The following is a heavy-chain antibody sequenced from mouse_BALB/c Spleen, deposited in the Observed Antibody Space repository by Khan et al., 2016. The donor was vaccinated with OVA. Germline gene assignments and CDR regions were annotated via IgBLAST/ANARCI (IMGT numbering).Heavy chain of an antibody. Sequence: QIQLVQSGPELKKSGETVKISCKASGYTFTNYGMNWVKQAPGKGLKWMGWINTYTGEPTYADDFKGRFAFPLETSASTAYLQINHLKNEDTAKYFWASHSRWYFDAWGAGTTVTVPS. J-gene: IGHJ1*01. CDR2: INTYTGEP. V-gene: IGHV9-3-1*01. CDR1: GYTFTNYG. D-gene: IGHD3-1*01. CDR3: ASHSRWYFDA.